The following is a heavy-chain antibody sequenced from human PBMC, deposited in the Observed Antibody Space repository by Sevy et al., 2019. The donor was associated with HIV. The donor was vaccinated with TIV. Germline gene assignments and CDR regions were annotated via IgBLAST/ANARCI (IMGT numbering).Heavy chain of an antibody. V-gene: IGHV1-18*01. CDR3: AREGQQLDLDY. J-gene: IGHJ4*02. Sequence: ASVKDSCKASGYTFTSYGISWVRQAPGQGLEWMGWISAYNGNTNYAQKFRGRVTMTTDTSTSTAYMELRSLRSDDTAVYYCAREGQQLDLDYWGQGTLVTVSS. CDR1: GYTFTSYG. CDR2: ISAYNGNT. D-gene: IGHD1-1*01.